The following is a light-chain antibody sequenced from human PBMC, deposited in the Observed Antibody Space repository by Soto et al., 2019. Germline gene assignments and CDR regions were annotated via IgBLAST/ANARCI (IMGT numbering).Light chain of an antibody. CDR3: QQCRNLPLT. J-gene: IGKJ4*01. Sequence: EIVMTQSPATLSVSPGEGATLSCKASQNVYNNLAWYRQRPGQPPSLLICDASTRATRISARFSGSGYVTEFTLTISSLQSENFADYFCQQCRNLPLTFGGGTKVEIK. CDR2: DAS. V-gene: IGKV3-15*01. CDR1: QNVYNN.